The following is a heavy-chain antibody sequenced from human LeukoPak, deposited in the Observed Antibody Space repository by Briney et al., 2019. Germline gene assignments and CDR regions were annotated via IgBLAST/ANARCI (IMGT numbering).Heavy chain of an antibody. J-gene: IGHJ4*02. D-gene: IGHD3-16*02. CDR3: ARDQYDYVWGSYRRHYYFDY. CDR2: MNPNSGNT. V-gene: IGHV1-8*01. CDR1: GYTFTSYD. Sequence: ASVKVSCKASGYTFTSYDINWVRQATGQGLEWMGWMNPNSGNTGYAQKFQGRVTITADKSTSTAYMELSSLRSEDTAVYYCARDQYDYVWGSYRRHYYFDYWGQGTLVTVSS.